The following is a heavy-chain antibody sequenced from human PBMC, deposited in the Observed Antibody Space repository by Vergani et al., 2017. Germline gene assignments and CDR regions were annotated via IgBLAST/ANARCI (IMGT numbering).Heavy chain of an antibody. J-gene: IGHJ5*02. V-gene: IGHV4-34*10. CDR3: ARGSGSSGVSWFDP. D-gene: IGHD6-25*01. CDR2: INHSGRT. CDR1: GGSFSGSY. Sequence: QVQLQESGPGLVKPSETLSLTCTVYGGSFSGSYWSWIRQPPGKGLEWIGEINHSGRTNYNLSLKSRITISADTSKNQFSLKLSSVTAADTAIYYCARGSGSSGVSWFDPWGQGTLVTVSS.